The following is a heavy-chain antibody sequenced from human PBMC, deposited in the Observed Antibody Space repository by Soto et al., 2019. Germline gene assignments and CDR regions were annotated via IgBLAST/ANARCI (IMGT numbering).Heavy chain of an antibody. CDR2: ISWNSGSI. V-gene: IGHV3-9*01. Sequence: PGGSLRLSCAASGFTFDDYAMHWVRQAPGKGLEWVSGISWNSGSIAYADSVKGRFTISRDNARNSLFLQMNSLRAEDTALYYCAKDYGGFGELLDHLGVGT. D-gene: IGHD3-10*01. CDR3: AKDYGGFGELLDH. J-gene: IGHJ5*02. CDR1: GFTFDDYA.